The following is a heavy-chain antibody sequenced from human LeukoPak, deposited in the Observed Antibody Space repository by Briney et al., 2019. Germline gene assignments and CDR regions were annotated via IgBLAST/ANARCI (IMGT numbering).Heavy chain of an antibody. CDR3: AREGYNSGFDP. Sequence: GGSLRLSCAASGFTFSRYWMHWVRQAPGKGLVWVSRINSDGSSTNYADSVKGRFTISRDNAKKTLYLQMNSLRGEDTAVYYCAREGYNSGFDPWGQGTLVTVSS. J-gene: IGHJ5*02. CDR2: INSDGSST. D-gene: IGHD6-19*01. V-gene: IGHV3-74*01. CDR1: GFTFSRYW.